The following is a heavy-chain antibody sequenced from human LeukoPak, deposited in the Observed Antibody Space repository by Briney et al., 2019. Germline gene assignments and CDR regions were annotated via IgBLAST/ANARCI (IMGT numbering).Heavy chain of an antibody. V-gene: IGHV3-23*01. CDR1: GFTFITYT. CDR3: AKDFGRNLGGPGF. J-gene: IGHJ4*02. Sequence: GGSLRLSCAASGFTFITYTMAWVRQAPGGGLEWVSGISGHGGPYYADSVRGRFAISRDNSKSTLYLQMNSLRAEDTAVYYCAKDFGRNLGGPGFWGRGTLVIVSS. CDR2: ISGHGGP. D-gene: IGHD1-14*01.